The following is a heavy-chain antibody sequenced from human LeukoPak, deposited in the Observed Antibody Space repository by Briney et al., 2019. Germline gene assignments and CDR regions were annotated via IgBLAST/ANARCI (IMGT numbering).Heavy chain of an antibody. CDR2: IYYSGST. V-gene: IGHV4-59*01. J-gene: IGHJ6*03. CDR3: ARVVHYYYYMDV. Sequence: SETLSLTCTVSGGSISSYYWSWIRQPPGKGLEWIGYIYYSGSTNYNPSLKSRITISVDTSKNQFSLKLSSVTAADTAVYYCARVVHYYYYMDVWGKGTTVTVSS. CDR1: GGSISSYY.